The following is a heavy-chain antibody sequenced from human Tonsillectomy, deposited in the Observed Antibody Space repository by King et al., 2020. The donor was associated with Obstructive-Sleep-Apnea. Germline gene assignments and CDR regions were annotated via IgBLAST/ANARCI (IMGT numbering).Heavy chain of an antibody. J-gene: IGHJ4*02. CDR2: MNPNSGNT. CDR3: ARVQGYSYGSAY. CDR1: GYTFTSYD. V-gene: IGHV1-8*01. D-gene: IGHD5-18*01. Sequence: VQLVESGAEVKKPGASVKVSCKASGYTFTSYDINWVRQATGQGLEWMGWMNPNSGNTGYAQKFQGRVTLTRNTSISTAYMGLSSLRSEDTAVYYCARVQGYSYGSAYWGQGTLVTVSS.